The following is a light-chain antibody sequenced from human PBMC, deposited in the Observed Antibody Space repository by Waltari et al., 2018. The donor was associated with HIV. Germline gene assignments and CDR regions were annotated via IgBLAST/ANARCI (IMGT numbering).Light chain of an antibody. CDR1: NSNIRIQL. CDR3: AAWDDSLSGLV. CDR2: RNN. Sequence: QSVLTQAPSASGTPGQRVTISCSGTNSNIRIQLVYCYQQVPGGAPKLLIYRNNQRPSGVPDRFSGSKSVTSASLAISGLRSEDEADYYCAAWDDSLSGLVFGGRTRLTVL. V-gene: IGLV1-47*01. J-gene: IGLJ2*01.